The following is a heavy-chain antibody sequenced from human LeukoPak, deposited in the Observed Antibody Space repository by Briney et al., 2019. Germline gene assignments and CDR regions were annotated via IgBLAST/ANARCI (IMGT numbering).Heavy chain of an antibody. CDR2: VYHSGST. CDR1: GFSINSGYN. Sequence: SETLSLTCVVSGFSINSGYNWGWIRQPPKKGLEWIGTVYHSGSTYYNPSLESRVTILVDISKNQFSLNLSSVTAADTAVYYCARVRGIFGVVMTNWFDPWGQGTLVTVSS. CDR3: ARVRGIFGVVMTNWFDP. V-gene: IGHV4-38-2*01. D-gene: IGHD3-3*01. J-gene: IGHJ5*02.